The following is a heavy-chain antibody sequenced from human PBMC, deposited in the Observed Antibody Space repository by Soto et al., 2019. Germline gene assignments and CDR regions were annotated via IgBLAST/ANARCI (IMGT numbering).Heavy chain of an antibody. CDR2: ISSSSNYT. CDR1: GFTFSDYS. V-gene: IGHV3-11*06. D-gene: IGHD3-10*01. CDR3: ARERAHMVRRVRPPYGMDL. Sequence: GGSLRLSCAASGFTFSDYSMNWLRQAPGKGLGWVSYISSSSNYTNYADSVKGRFTIARDNAKNSLYLQVNSLRAEDTAVYYCARERAHMVRRVRPPYGMDLWGQGTTVTVSS. J-gene: IGHJ6*02.